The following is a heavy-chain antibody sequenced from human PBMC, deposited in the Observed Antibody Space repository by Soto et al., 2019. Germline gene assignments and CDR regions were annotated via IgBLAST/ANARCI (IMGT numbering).Heavy chain of an antibody. Sequence: SETLSLTCTVSGGSISSGGYYWSWIRQHPGKGLEWIGYIYHGGTTYYNPSLKSRVTISVDTSKNQFSLKLSSVTAADTAVYYCAIAVTTVTTYDEWGQGTLVTVSS. CDR1: GGSISSGGYY. D-gene: IGHD4-17*01. CDR2: IYHGGTT. V-gene: IGHV4-31*03. CDR3: AIAVTTVTTYDE. J-gene: IGHJ4*02.